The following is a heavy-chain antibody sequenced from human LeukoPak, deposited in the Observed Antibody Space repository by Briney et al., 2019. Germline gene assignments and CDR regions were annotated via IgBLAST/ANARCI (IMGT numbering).Heavy chain of an antibody. D-gene: IGHD6-19*01. CDR1: GFTFSSYS. Sequence: PGGSLRLSCAASGFTFSSYSMNWVRQAPGKGLEWVSSSSSSSSYIYYADSVKGRFTISRDNAKNSLYLQMNSLRAEDTAVYYCARAGIAVAGTHYYYYMDVWGKGTTVTISS. J-gene: IGHJ6*03. V-gene: IGHV3-21*01. CDR2: SSSSSSYI. CDR3: ARAGIAVAGTHYYYYMDV.